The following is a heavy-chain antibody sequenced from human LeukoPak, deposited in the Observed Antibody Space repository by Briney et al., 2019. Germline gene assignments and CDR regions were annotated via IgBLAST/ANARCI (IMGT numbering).Heavy chain of an antibody. V-gene: IGHV3-23*01. D-gene: IGHD2-21*01. Sequence: GGSLRLSCVASGFTFSSSAMSWIRQAPGKELEWVSAISGSSVTIYYAEPVKGRFTISRDNSRNTLYLQMNSLRAEDTAVYYCARDPIPDYYYYYMDVWGKGTTVTVSS. CDR2: ISGSSVTI. CDR1: GFTFSSSA. CDR3: ARDPIPDYYYYYMDV. J-gene: IGHJ6*03.